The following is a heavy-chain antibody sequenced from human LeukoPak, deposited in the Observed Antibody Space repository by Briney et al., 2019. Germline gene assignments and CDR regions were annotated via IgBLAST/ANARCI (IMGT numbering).Heavy chain of an antibody. J-gene: IGHJ4*02. CDR1: GFTFSTYS. Sequence: GGSLRLSCAASGFTFSTYSMNWVRQAPGKGLECVSYISSTSYTIYSADSVKGRFTISRDNAKNSLYLQMNSLRAEDTAVYYCARVTGVSGTSFYAYDYWGQGTLVTVSS. CDR2: ISSTSYTI. CDR3: ARVTGVSGTSFYAYDY. V-gene: IGHV3-48*01. D-gene: IGHD2-2*01.